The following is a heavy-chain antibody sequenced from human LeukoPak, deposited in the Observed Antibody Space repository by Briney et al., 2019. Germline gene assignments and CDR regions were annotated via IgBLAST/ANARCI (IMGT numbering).Heavy chain of an antibody. V-gene: IGHV1-8*01. D-gene: IGHD3-3*01. CDR2: MNPNSGNT. CDR3: ARGRGSVYDFWSGYYTAHHFDY. Sequence: ASVKVSCTASGYTFTSYDINWVRQATGQGLEWMGWMNPNSGNTGYAQKFQGRVTMTRNTSISTAYMELSSLRSEDTAVYYCARGRGSVYDFWSGYYTAHHFDYWGQGTLVTVSS. CDR1: GYTFTSYD. J-gene: IGHJ4*02.